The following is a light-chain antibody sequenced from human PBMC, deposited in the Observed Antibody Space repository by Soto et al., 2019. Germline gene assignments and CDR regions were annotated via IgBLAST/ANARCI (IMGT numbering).Light chain of an antibody. CDR1: QSFTSW. J-gene: IGKJ4*01. Sequence: DIQMTQSPSTLSASVGDRVTITCRASQSFTSWLAWYQQKPGKAPKLLIYKASSLESGVPSRFSGSGSGTEFTLTISSLQPDDFATYYCQQYNSYPLTFGGGTKVEIK. V-gene: IGKV1-5*03. CDR2: KAS. CDR3: QQYNSYPLT.